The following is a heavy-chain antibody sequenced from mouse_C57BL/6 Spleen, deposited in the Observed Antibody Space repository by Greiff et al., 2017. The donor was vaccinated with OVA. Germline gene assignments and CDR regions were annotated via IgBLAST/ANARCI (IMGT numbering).Heavy chain of an antibody. J-gene: IGHJ4*01. CDR1: GYTFTSYW. CDR3: ARQATMVTTRDMDY. CDR2: IYPGSGST. V-gene: IGHV1-55*01. D-gene: IGHD2-2*01. Sequence: QVQLQQPGAELVKPGASVKMSCKASGYTFTSYWITWVKQRPGKGLEWIGDIYPGSGSTNYNEKFKSKATLTVDTSSSTAYMQLSSLTSEDSAVDSCARQATMVTTRDMDYWGQGTSVTVSS.